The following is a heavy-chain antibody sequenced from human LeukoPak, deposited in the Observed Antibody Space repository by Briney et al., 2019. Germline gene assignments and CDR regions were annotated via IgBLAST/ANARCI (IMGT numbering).Heavy chain of an antibody. CDR1: GYTFTGYY. Sequence: ASVKVSCKASGYTFTGYYMHWVRQAPGQGLEWMGWINPNSGGTNYAQKFQGRVTMTRDTSISTAYMELSRLRSDDTAVYYCARDSLTGTYGMDAWGQGTTVTVSS. CDR2: INPNSGGT. CDR3: ARDSLTGTYGMDA. J-gene: IGHJ6*02. V-gene: IGHV1-2*02. D-gene: IGHD1-1*01.